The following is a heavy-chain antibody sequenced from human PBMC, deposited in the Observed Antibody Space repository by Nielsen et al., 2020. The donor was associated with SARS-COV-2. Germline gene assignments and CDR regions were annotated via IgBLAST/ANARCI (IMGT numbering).Heavy chain of an antibody. CDR2: IDPSDSYT. Sequence: GGSLRLSCKGSGYSFTSYWISWVRQMPGKGLEWMGRIDPSDSYTNYSPSFQGHVTISADKSISTAYLQWSSLKASDTAKYFCARSPASLGSYFAFDVWGQGTMVTVSS. J-gene: IGHJ3*01. CDR1: GYSFTSYW. V-gene: IGHV5-10-1*01. D-gene: IGHD1-1*01. CDR3: ARSPASLGSYFAFDV.